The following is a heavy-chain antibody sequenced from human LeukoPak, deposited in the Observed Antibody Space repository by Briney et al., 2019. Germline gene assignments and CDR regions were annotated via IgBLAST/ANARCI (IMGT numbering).Heavy chain of an antibody. CDR2: INPNSGGT. CDR1: GYTFTGYY. D-gene: IGHD2-2*01. CDR3: ARRGYCSSTSCHEGSYYYYGMDV. J-gene: IGHJ6*02. Sequence: ASVKVSCKASGYTFTGYYMHWVRQAPGQGLEWMGWINPNSGGTNYAQKFQGRVTMTRDTSISTAYMELSRLRSDDTAVYYCARRGYCSSTSCHEGSYYYYGMDVWGQGTTVTVSS. V-gene: IGHV1-2*02.